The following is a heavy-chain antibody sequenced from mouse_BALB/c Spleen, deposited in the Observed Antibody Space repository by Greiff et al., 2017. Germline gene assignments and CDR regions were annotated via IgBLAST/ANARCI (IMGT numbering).Heavy chain of an antibody. V-gene: IGHV1S81*02. CDR3: ARKYGNYGYAMDY. J-gene: IGHJ4*01. Sequence: QVQLQQPGAELVKPGASVKLSCKASGYTFTSYWMHWVKQRPGQGLEWIGEINPSNGRTNYNEKFKSKATLTVDKSSSTAYMQLSSLTSEDSAVYYCARKYGNYGYAMDYWGQGTSVTVAS. CDR2: INPSNGRT. CDR1: GYTFTSYW. D-gene: IGHD2-10*02.